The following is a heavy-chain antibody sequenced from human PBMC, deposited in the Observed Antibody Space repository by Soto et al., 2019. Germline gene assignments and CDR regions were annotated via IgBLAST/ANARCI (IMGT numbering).Heavy chain of an antibody. D-gene: IGHD3-3*01. V-gene: IGHV1-18*01. Sequence: ASVKVSCKASGYTFTSYGISWVRQAPGQGLEWMGWISAYNGNTNYAQKLQGRVTMTTDTSTSTAYMELRSLRSDDTAVYYCARDPAKVTIFGARYYGMEVWGQGTTVTVSS. CDR3: ARDPAKVTIFGARYYGMEV. CDR2: ISAYNGNT. CDR1: GYTFTSYG. J-gene: IGHJ6*02.